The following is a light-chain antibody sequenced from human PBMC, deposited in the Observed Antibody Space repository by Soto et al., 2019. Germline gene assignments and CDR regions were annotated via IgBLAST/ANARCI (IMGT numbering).Light chain of an antibody. CDR1: SSDVGGYNY. CDR3: SSYTSNSTPDV. V-gene: IGLV2-14*01. CDR2: EVS. J-gene: IGLJ1*01. Sequence: QSVLTQPASVSGSPGQSITISCTGSSSDVGGYNYVSWYQQHPGKAPKLMIYEVSNRPSGVSNRFSGSKSGNTASLTISGLQAEDRADYYSSSYTSNSTPDVVGTGTKLTAL.